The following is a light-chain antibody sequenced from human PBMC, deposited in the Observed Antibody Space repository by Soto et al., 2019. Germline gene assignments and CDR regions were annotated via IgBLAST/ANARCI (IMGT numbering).Light chain of an antibody. V-gene: IGKV1-5*03. J-gene: IGKJ4*01. CDR3: QQANSFPLT. Sequence: DIQMTQSPSTLSASVGDRVTISCRASQSISSRLAWYQQKAGKAPKLLIYKASGLQSGVPSRFSGSGSGTDFTLNISSLQPEDFETYYCQQANSFPLTFGGGTKVDIK. CDR2: KAS. CDR1: QSISSR.